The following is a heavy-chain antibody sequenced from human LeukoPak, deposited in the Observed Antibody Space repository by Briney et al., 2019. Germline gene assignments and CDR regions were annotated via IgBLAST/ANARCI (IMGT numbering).Heavy chain of an antibody. Sequence: GGSLRLSCAASGFTFDDYAMHWVRQAPGKGLEWVSLISGDGGITYYADSVKGRFTISRDNSKNSLYLQMTSLRTDDTALYHCAKDRGWYDYWGQGTLVTVSS. CDR1: GFTFDDYA. J-gene: IGHJ4*02. V-gene: IGHV3-43*02. D-gene: IGHD6-19*01. CDR3: AKDRGWYDY. CDR2: ISGDGGIT.